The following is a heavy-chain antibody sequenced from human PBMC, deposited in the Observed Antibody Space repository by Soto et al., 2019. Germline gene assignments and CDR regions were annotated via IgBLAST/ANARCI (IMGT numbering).Heavy chain of an antibody. V-gene: IGHV4-59*01. J-gene: IGHJ4*02. D-gene: IGHD6-13*01. CDR2: IYSTGST. Sequence: SETLSLSCTVSGGSISSYYWSWIRQPPGKGLEWIGYIYSTGSTNYNPALKSRVTMSVDTSRNQFSLNLNSVTAADTAVYYCARARSSSPNSPFDYWGQGTLVTVS. CDR3: ARARSSSPNSPFDY. CDR1: GGSISSYY.